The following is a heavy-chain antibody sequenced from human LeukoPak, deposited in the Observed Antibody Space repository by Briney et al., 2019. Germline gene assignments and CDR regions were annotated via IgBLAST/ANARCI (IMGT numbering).Heavy chain of an antibody. D-gene: IGHD6-19*01. CDR1: GFTFSSQN. Sequence: GGSLRLSCAASGFTFSSQNMNWARQAPGKGLEWVAYISTSGDSTKYADSVEGRFTISRDNAENSLFLLMNSLRFEDTAVYYCVKNGWLDYWGQGILVTVSS. CDR2: ISTSGDST. J-gene: IGHJ4*02. V-gene: IGHV3-21*06. CDR3: VKNGWLDY.